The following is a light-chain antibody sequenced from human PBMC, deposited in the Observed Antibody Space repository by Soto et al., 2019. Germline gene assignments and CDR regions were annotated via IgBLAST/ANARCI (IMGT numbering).Light chain of an antibody. CDR1: SSDVGGYNY. Sequence: QSVLTQPPSASGYPGQSVTISCAGTSSDVGGYNYVSWYQQYPGKVPKLMIYEVSERPSGVPDRFSGSKSGNTAFLTVSGLQAEDEADYYCLSYADTAYVFGTGTKVTV. V-gene: IGLV2-8*01. CDR3: LSYADTAYV. J-gene: IGLJ1*01. CDR2: EVS.